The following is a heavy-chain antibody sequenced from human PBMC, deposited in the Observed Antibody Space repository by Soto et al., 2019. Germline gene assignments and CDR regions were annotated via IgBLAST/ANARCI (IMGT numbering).Heavy chain of an antibody. J-gene: IGHJ6*02. D-gene: IGHD6-19*01. Sequence: PGGSLRLSCAASGFTFSSYWMSWVRQAPGKGLEWVVIIKQDGSEKYYVDSVKGRFTISRDNAKNTLYLQMNSLRAEDTAVFYCAKAAVDGRYYYYGMDVWGQGTTVTVSS. V-gene: IGHV3-7*01. CDR1: GFTFSSYW. CDR2: IKQDGSEK. CDR3: AKAAVDGRYYYYGMDV.